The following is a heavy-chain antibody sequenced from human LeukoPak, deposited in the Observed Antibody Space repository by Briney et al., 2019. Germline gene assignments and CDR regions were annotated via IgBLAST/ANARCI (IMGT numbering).Heavy chain of an antibody. CDR2: IKQDGSER. Sequence: GGTLTLSCAASGFPFSNYWMTWVRQAPGPGLEWVANIKQDGSERFYVDSVKGRFTISRDNAKNSLYLQMNSLRTEDTAVYYCVRDWGDSGDYWGQGTLVTVSS. CDR1: GFPFSNYW. J-gene: IGHJ4*02. V-gene: IGHV3-7*01. CDR3: VRDWGDSGDY. D-gene: IGHD2-21*02.